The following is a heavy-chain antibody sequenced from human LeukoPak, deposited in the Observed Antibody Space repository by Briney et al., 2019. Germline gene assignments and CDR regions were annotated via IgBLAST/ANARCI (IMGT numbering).Heavy chain of an antibody. CDR3: ARDLGLRGVTNWFDP. CDR2: ISYDGSNK. Sequence: SGGSLRLSCAASGFTFSSYAMHWVRQAPGKGLEWVAVISYDGSNKYYADSVKGRFTISRDNSKNTLYLQMNSLRSEDTAVYYCARDLGLRGVTNWFDPWGQGTLVTVSS. CDR1: GFTFSSYA. V-gene: IGHV3-30-3*01. D-gene: IGHD3-10*01. J-gene: IGHJ5*02.